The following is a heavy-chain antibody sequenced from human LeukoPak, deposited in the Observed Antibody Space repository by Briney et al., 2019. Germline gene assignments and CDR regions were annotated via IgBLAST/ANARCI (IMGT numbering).Heavy chain of an antibody. Sequence: SETLSLTCAVYGGSFSGYYWSWIRQPPGKGLEWIGEINHSGSTNYNPSLKSRVTISVDTSKNQFSLKLSSVTAADTAVYYCARGRSALFNSWFDPWGQGTLVTVSS. CDR1: GGSFSGYY. CDR3: ARGRSALFNSWFDP. V-gene: IGHV4-34*01. CDR2: INHSGST. D-gene: IGHD6-6*01. J-gene: IGHJ5*02.